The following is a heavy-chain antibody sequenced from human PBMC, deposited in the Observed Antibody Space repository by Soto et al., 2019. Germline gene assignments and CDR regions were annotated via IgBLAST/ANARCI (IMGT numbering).Heavy chain of an antibody. J-gene: IGHJ4*02. D-gene: IGHD4-4*01. V-gene: IGHV4-59*01. CDR2: IYYSGST. Sequence: SETLSLTCTVSGGSISSYYWSWIRQPPGKGLEWIGYIYYSGSTNYNPPLKSRVTISVDTSKNQFSLKLSSVTAADTAVYYCARDEPKGTTRWGQGTLVTVSS. CDR3: ARDEPKGTTR. CDR1: GGSISSYY.